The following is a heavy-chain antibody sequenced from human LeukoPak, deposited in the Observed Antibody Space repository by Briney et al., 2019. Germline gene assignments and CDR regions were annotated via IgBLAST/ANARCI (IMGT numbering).Heavy chain of an antibody. D-gene: IGHD6-6*01. V-gene: IGHV4-38-2*01. CDR3: ARAGGRVGSSLDFDY. CDR1: GYSISNDYY. Sequence: PSETLSLTCAVSGYSISNDYYWGWVRQPPGKGLEWIGEINHSGSTNHNPSLKSRVTISVDASKNQFSLKLSSVTAADTSVYYCARAGGRVGSSLDFDYWGQGTPVTVSS. J-gene: IGHJ4*02. CDR2: INHSGST.